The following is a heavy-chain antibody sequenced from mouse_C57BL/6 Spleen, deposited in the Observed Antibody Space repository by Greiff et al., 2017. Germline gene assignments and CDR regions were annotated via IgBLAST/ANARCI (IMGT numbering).Heavy chain of an antibody. D-gene: IGHD1-2*01. CDR1: GYTFTDYY. J-gene: IGHJ1*03. Sequence: QVQLKESGAELVRPGASVKLSCKASGYTFTDYYINWVKQRPGQGLEWIARIYPGSSNTYYNEKFKGKATLTAEKSSSTAYMQLSSLTSEDSAVYFCAKGAITDWYFDVWGTGTTVTVSS. CDR3: AKGAITDWYFDV. CDR2: IYPGSSNT. V-gene: IGHV1-76*01.